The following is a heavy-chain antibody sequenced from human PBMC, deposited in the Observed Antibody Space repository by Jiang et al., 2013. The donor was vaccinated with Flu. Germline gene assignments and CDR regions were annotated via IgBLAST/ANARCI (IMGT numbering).Heavy chain of an antibody. CDR2: IYYSGST. CDR3: ARRKAMAVSSLDY. Sequence: SLTCTVSGDSISNYYWNWIRLPPGKGLEWIGYIYYSGSTNYNPTFKSRVAISVDTSKTQFSLRLSSVTAADTAVYYCARRKAMAVSSLDYWGQGSLVTVSS. D-gene: IGHD5-18*01. J-gene: IGHJ4*02. V-gene: IGHV4-59*08. CDR1: GDSISNYY.